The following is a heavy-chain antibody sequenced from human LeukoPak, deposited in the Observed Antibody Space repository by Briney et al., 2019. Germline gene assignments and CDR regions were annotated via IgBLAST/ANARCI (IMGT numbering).Heavy chain of an antibody. CDR2: IYPGGSYT. CDR3: ARRSGSDALDI. D-gene: IGHD3-10*01. CDR1: GYSFTSYC. Sequence: ESLQISSKGSGYSFTSYCFAWVRQLPGKGVEWMGIIYPGGSYTTYSPSFPGQVTISADKSSSTAYLQWRSLKASDTAMYYCARRSGSDALDIWGQGTMVTVSS. V-gene: IGHV5-51*01. J-gene: IGHJ3*02.